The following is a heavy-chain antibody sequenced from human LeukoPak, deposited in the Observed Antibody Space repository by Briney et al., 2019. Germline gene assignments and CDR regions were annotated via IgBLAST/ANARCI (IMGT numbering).Heavy chain of an antibody. V-gene: IGHV1-69*13. CDR1: GGTFSSYA. CDR3: AKNIGGYNSHYFDY. CDR2: IIPIFDTA. Sequence: VASVKVSCKASGGTFSSYAITWVRQAPGQGLEWMGGIIPIFDTANYAQKFQGRVTITADESTSTAYMELSSLRSEDTAVYYCAKNIGGYNSHYFDYWGQGTLVIVSS. J-gene: IGHJ4*02. D-gene: IGHD5-24*01.